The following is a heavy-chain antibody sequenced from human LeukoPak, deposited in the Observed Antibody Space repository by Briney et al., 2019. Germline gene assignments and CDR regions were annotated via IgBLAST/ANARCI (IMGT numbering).Heavy chain of an antibody. J-gene: IGHJ5*02. CDR3: AKALGLDSSGYYYGSFDP. CDR2: IRGSGGST. Sequence: GGSLRLSCAASGFTFSSYAMSWVRQAPGKGLQWVSAIRGSGGSTYYADSVKGRFTTSRDNSKNTLYLQMNSLRAEDTAVYYCAKALGLDSSGYYYGSFDPWGQGTLVTVSS. D-gene: IGHD3-22*01. CDR1: GFTFSSYA. V-gene: IGHV3-23*01.